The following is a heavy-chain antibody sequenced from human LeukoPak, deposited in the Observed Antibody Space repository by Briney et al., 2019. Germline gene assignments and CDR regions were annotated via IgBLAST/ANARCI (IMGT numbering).Heavy chain of an antibody. J-gene: IGHJ4*02. CDR1: GFTFSSYS. CDR2: ISSSSSYI. Sequence: GESLSLSCAASGFTFSSYSMNWIRQPPGKGLEWVSSISSSSSYIYYADSVKGRFTISRDNAKNSLYLQMNSLRAEDTAVYYCARDRVGAIDYWGQGTLVTVSS. V-gene: IGHV3-21*01. D-gene: IGHD1-26*01. CDR3: ARDRVGAIDY.